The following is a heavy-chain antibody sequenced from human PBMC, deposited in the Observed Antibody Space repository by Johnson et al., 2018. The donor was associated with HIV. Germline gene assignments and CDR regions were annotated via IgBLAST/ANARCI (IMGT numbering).Heavy chain of an antibody. Sequence: VQLVESGGGLVPPGRSLRLSCAASGFTFSSYAMHWVRQAPGKGLEWVAVISYDGSNKYYADSVKGRFIISRDNTKNSLYLQMNSLRAEDTAVYYCARHHPASDAFDIWGQGTMVSVSS. J-gene: IGHJ3*02. CDR3: ARHHPASDAFDI. CDR2: ISYDGSNK. D-gene: IGHD2-2*01. CDR1: GFTFSSYA. V-gene: IGHV3-30-3*01.